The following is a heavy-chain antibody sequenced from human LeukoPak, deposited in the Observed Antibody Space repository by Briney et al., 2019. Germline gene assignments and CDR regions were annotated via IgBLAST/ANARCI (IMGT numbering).Heavy chain of an antibody. Sequence: ASVKVSCTASGYTLTSSHAHWVRQAPGQGLERMGIINCGDGYTNYAQKFQGRVSVTSDTSTSTIYMELSSLRAEDTAIYYCARDRGGSYSIDYWGQGTLVTVSS. V-gene: IGHV1-46*01. CDR2: INCGDGYT. J-gene: IGHJ4*02. D-gene: IGHD1-26*01. CDR3: ARDRGGSYSIDY. CDR1: GYTLTSSH.